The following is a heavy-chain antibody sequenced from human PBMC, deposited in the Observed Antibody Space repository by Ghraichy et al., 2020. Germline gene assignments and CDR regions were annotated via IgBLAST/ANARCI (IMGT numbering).Heavy chain of an antibody. J-gene: IGHJ5*02. Sequence: SETLSLTCTVSGGSISSSAYYWGWIRQPPGKGLKWIGSIHYSGSTYYNPSLESRVTPSVDTSKNQFSLKLTSVTAADTAVYYCARQQGYYDILSPFDPWGQGTLVTVSS. CDR3: ARQQGYYDILSPFDP. CDR2: IHYSGST. V-gene: IGHV4-39*01. D-gene: IGHD3-9*01. CDR1: GGSISSSAYY.